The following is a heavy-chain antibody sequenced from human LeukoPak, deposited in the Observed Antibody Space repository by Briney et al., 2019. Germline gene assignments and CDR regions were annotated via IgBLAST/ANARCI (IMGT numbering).Heavy chain of an antibody. V-gene: IGHV4-39*01. D-gene: IGHD3-10*01. CDR1: GGSISSSSYY. Sequence: NPSETLSLTCTVSGGSISSSSYYWGWIRQPPGKGLEWIGSIYYSGSTYYNPSLKSRVTISVDTSKNQFSLKLSSVTAADTAVYYCARVRGSGNHDYWGQGTLVTVSS. J-gene: IGHJ4*02. CDR3: ARVRGSGNHDY. CDR2: IYYSGST.